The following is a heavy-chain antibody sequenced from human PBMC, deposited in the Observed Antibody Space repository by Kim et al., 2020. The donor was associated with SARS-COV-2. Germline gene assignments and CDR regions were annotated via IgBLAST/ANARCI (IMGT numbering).Heavy chain of an antibody. CDR1: GFTFSSYG. CDR2: IWYDGSNK. J-gene: IGHJ6*02. CDR3: AREIQLWLRYYYYGMDV. V-gene: IGHV3-33*01. Sequence: GGSLRLSCAASGFTFSSYGMHWVRQAPGKGLEWVAVIWYDGSNKYYADSVKGRFTISRDNSKNTLYLQMNSLRAEDTAVYYCAREIQLWLRYYYYGMDVWGQGTTVTVSS. D-gene: IGHD5-18*01.